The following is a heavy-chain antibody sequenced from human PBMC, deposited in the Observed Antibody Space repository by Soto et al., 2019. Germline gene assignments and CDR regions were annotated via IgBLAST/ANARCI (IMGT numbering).Heavy chain of an antibody. V-gene: IGHV3-30*09. CDR2: ISYDGNNQ. Sequence: QVQLVESGGGVVQPGRSLRLSCAASGFTFNNYAMHWVRQAPGKGLEWVAVISYDGNNQYYADSVKGRFATSRDNSKNTLDLQMNSLRDEDTAVYYCARDRVYYYDSSGYYNFEYWGQGSLVTVSS. D-gene: IGHD3-22*01. J-gene: IGHJ4*02. CDR3: ARDRVYYYDSSGYYNFEY. CDR1: GFTFNNYA.